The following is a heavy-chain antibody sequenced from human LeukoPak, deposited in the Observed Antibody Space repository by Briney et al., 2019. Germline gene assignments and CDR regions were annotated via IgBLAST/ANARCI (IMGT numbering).Heavy chain of an antibody. J-gene: IGHJ4*02. Sequence: KSSETLSLTCAVYGGSFSGYYWSWIRQPPGKGLEWIGEINHSGSTNYNPSLKSRVTISVDTSKNQFSLKLSSVTAADTAVYYCARTTRPGYSYGTGFGYWGQGTLVTVSS. CDR3: ARTTRPGYSYGTGFGY. CDR1: GGSFSGYY. D-gene: IGHD5-18*01. CDR2: INHSGST. V-gene: IGHV4-34*01.